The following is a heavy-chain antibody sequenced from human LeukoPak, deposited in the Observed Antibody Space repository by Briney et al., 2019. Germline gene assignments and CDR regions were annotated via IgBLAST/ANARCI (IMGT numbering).Heavy chain of an antibody. CDR1: RGTFSSYA. D-gene: IGHD4-17*01. J-gene: IGHJ4*02. V-gene: IGHV1-69*13. CDR3: ASLGGGSTVTTYLNY. CDR2: IIPIFGTA. Sequence: SVKVSCKASRGTFSSYAINWVRQAPGQGLEWMGGIIPIFGTANYAQKFQGRGTITAGESTSTAYMELSSLRSEDTAVYYCASLGGGSTVTTYLNYWGQGTLVTVSS.